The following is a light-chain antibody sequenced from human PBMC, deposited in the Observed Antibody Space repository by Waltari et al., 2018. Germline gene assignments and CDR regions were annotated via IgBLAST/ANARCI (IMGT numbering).Light chain of an antibody. CDR2: GSS. J-gene: IGKJ4*01. Sequence: EIVLTQSPGTLSLSPGDRATLSCRASQSGSGDFLAWFQQEPGQAPRLLISGSSSRATGIPDRFSGSGSGTDFTLTISRLEPEDFAVYYCQQYGYSRSTFGGGTKVEIK. CDR3: QQYGYSRST. CDR1: QSGSGDF. V-gene: IGKV3-20*01.